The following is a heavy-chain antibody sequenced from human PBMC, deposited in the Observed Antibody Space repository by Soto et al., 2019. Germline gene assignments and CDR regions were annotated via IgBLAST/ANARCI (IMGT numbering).Heavy chain of an antibody. V-gene: IGHV3-66*01. CDR2: IYTGGST. J-gene: IGHJ2*01. Sequence: EVPLVESGGGLVQPGGSLRLSCAASGFTVSSNYMSWVRQAPGKGLEWVSVIYTGGSTYYAVSVKGRFTISRENSKNTLYFQMNIRTAEDTAVYYCARAREAYCGGDYDGGSVNWYFDLWGRGTMVTVAS. CDR3: ARAREAYCGGDYDGGSVNWYFDL. CDR1: GFTVSSNY. D-gene: IGHD2-21*02.